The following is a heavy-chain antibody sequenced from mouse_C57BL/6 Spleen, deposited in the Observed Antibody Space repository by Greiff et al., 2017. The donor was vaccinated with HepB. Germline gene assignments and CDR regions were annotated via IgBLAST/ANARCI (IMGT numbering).Heavy chain of an antibody. CDR2: INPNNGGT. Sequence: EVQLQQSGPELVKPGASVKMSCKASGYTFTDYSMHWVKQSHGKSLEWIGYINPNNGGTSYNQKFKGKATLTVNKSSSTAYMELRSLTSEDSAVYYCATYDYDPFYAMDYWGQGTSVTVSS. CDR1: GYTFTDYS. CDR3: ATYDYDPFYAMDY. J-gene: IGHJ4*01. D-gene: IGHD2-4*01. V-gene: IGHV1-22*01.